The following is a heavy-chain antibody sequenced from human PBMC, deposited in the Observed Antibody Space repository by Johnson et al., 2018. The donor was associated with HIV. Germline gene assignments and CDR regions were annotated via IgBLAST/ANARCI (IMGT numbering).Heavy chain of an antibody. CDR2: ISWNSGSI. Sequence: VQLVESGGGLVQPGRSLRLSCAASGFTFDDYAMHWVRQAPGKGLEWVSGISWNSGSIGYADSVKGRFTISRDNSKNTLYLQMNSLRAEDTAMYYCAKRKRYFDWLSAFDIWGQGTMVTVSS. CDR3: AKRKRYFDWLSAFDI. J-gene: IGHJ3*02. V-gene: IGHV3-9*01. D-gene: IGHD3-9*01. CDR1: GFTFDDYA.